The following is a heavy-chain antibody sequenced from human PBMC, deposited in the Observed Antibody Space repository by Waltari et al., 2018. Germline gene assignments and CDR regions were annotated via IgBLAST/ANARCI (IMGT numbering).Heavy chain of an antibody. D-gene: IGHD6-13*01. CDR2: IYSGGST. CDR1: GFTVSSNY. Sequence: EVQLVETGGGLIQPGGSLRLSCAASGFTVSSNYMSWVRQAPGKGLEWVSVIYSGGSTYYADSVKGRFTISRDNSKNTLYLQMNSLRAEDTAVYYCAREIRPGIAAAGTGSDYWGQGTLVTVSS. V-gene: IGHV3-53*02. J-gene: IGHJ4*02. CDR3: AREIRPGIAAAGTGSDY.